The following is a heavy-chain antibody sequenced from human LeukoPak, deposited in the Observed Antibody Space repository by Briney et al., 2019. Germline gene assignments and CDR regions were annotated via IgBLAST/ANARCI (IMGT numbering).Heavy chain of an antibody. J-gene: IGHJ6*03. CDR2: INPNSGGT. D-gene: IGHD6-19*01. V-gene: IGHV1-2*02. Sequence: ASVKVSCKASGYIFTGYHMHWVRQAPGQGLEWMGWINPNSGGTNYAQKFQGRVTMTRDTSISTAYMDLNRLRSDDTAVYYCARVVAVTGTPVYYMDVWGKGTTVTVSS. CDR1: GYIFTGYH. CDR3: ARVVAVTGTPVYYMDV.